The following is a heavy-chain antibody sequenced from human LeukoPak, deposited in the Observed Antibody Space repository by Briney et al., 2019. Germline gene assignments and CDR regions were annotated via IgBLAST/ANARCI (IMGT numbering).Heavy chain of an antibody. D-gene: IGHD2-2*01. V-gene: IGHV3-15*01. J-gene: IGHJ4*02. CDR2: IKSKADGGTT. CDR1: GFTFTKAW. Sequence: GGSLRLSCAASGFTFTKAWMSWVRQAPGKGLEWVGRIKSKADGGTTDYAAPVKGRFTISRDDSKNMLYLQMNSLKTEDTAVYYCAKSAASPVPKDYFDYWGQGTLVTVSS. CDR3: AKSAASPVPKDYFDY.